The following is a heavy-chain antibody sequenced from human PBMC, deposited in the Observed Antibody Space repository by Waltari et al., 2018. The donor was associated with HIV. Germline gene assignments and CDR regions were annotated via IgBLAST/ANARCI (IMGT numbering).Heavy chain of an antibody. J-gene: IGHJ2*01. CDR1: GFAFSSSS. CDR3: AKDSRGPEAGTWYFDL. V-gene: IGHV3-23*01. CDR2: INSNGATT. D-gene: IGHD6-19*01. Sequence: EVQLLESGGGLVQPGGSLRLSCAASGFAFSSSSMGWVRQAPGRGLEWVSGINSNGATTHYSDSMRGRFTVARDNSKNTLYLLMSSLRADDTATYYCAKDSRGPEAGTWYFDLWGRGTLVTVSS.